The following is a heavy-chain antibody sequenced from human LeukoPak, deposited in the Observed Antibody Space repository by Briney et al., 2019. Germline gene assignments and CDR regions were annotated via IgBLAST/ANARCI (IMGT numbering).Heavy chain of an antibody. CDR3: ASDKSRVVPASYYMDV. Sequence: PGGSLRLSCAASGFTVSSSYMSWVRQAPGKGLEWVSVIYSGGSTYYADSVKGRFTISRDNSKNTLYLQMNSLRAEDTAVYYCASDKSRVVPASYYMDVWGKGTTVTVSS. V-gene: IGHV3-53*05. D-gene: IGHD2-2*01. J-gene: IGHJ6*03. CDR2: IYSGGST. CDR1: GFTVSSSY.